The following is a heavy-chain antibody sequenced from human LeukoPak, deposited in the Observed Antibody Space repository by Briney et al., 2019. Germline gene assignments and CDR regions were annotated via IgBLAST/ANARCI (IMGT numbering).Heavy chain of an antibody. J-gene: IGHJ4*02. CDR2: IYYSGAT. D-gene: IGHD6-13*01. Sequence: SETLSLTCSVSGGSISGSYWMWIRQSPGKGLEWIGYIYYSGATSYNPSFRGRVTFLVDTSKNQFSLKLSSVTAADTAMYYCAREIPAAGHFDYWGQGALVTVSS. CDR1: GGSISGSY. CDR3: AREIPAAGHFDY. V-gene: IGHV4-59*12.